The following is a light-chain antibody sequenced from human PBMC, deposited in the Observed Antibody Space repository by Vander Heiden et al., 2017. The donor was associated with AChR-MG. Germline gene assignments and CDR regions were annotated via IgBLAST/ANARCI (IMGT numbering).Light chain of an antibody. Sequence: QSVLTPPPSVSGPPGRTVTIPCTGSSSNIGASYHVHWYQQLPGTAPKLLIYGNNNRPSGVPDRFSGSKSGTSASLAITGLQAEDEADYYCQSYDSSLSGWVFGGGTKLTVL. CDR1: SSNIGASYH. V-gene: IGLV1-40*01. J-gene: IGLJ3*02. CDR3: QSYDSSLSGWV. CDR2: GNN.